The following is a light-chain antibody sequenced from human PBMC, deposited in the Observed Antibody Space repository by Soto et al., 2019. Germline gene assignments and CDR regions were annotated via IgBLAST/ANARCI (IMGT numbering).Light chain of an antibody. Sequence: QSVLTPAASVSGSPGRSITISCPRASSDVGSYNFVSWYQQHPGEVPKVLIYEVSKRPSGVSDRFSGSKSGNTASLTISGLQAEDEADYYCCADAGRSTYVFGTGTKVTVL. V-gene: IGLV2-23*02. CDR2: EVS. CDR1: SSDVGSYNF. J-gene: IGLJ1*01. CDR3: CADAGRSTYV.